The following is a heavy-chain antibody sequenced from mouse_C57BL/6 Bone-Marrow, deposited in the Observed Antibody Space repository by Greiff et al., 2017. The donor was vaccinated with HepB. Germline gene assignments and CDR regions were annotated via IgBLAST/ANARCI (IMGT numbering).Heavy chain of an antibody. CDR3: ARKRGWLLSHFDY. CDR1: GYTFTSYW. J-gene: IGHJ2*01. D-gene: IGHD2-3*01. V-gene: IGHV1-69*01. Sequence: VQLQQSGAELVMPGASVKLSCKASGYTFTSYWMHWVKQRPGQGLEWIGEIDPSDSYTNYNQKFKGKSTLTVDKSSSTAYMQLSSLTSEDSAVYYCARKRGWLLSHFDYWGQGTTLTVSS. CDR2: IDPSDSYT.